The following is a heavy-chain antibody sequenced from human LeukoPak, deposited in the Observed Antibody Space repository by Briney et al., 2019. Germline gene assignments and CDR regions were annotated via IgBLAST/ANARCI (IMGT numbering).Heavy chain of an antibody. Sequence: GRSLRLSCVASGFMFSVYGMHWVRQAPGKGLEWVAVIWNDGSNKYYADSVKGRFTISRDNSKNTLYLQMNSLRAEDTAVYSCARASGPFDYWGQGTLVTVSS. CDR1: GFMFSVYG. CDR2: IWNDGSNK. D-gene: IGHD3-10*01. CDR3: ARASGPFDY. J-gene: IGHJ4*02. V-gene: IGHV3-33*01.